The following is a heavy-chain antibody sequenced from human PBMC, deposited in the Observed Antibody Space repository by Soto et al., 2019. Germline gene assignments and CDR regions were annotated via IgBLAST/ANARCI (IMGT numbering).Heavy chain of an antibody. CDR3: ARGPHHIVVVPAALVRVNYYYYGMDV. CDR1: GGSFSGYY. V-gene: IGHV4-34*01. CDR2: INHSGST. D-gene: IGHD2-2*01. J-gene: IGHJ6*02. Sequence: LSLTCAVYGGSFSGYYWSWIRQPPGKGLEWIGEINHSGSTNYNPSLKSRVTISVDTSKNQFSLKLSSVTAADTAVYYCARGPHHIVVVPAALVRVNYYYYGMDVWGQGTTVTVSS.